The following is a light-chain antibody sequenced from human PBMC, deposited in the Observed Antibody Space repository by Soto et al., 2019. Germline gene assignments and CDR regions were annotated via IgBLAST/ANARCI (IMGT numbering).Light chain of an antibody. CDR3: QESPRT. Sequence: IVMTQYPATLSVAPEERATRFCRASQSVSSSYLAWYQQTPGQAPGLVIYDIFTRATGIPDRFSGSGSGTDFSLTISRLEHEDFAVYYCQESPRTFGQGTKVDI. CDR1: QSVSSSY. V-gene: IGKV3D-20*02. J-gene: IGKJ1*01. CDR2: DIF.